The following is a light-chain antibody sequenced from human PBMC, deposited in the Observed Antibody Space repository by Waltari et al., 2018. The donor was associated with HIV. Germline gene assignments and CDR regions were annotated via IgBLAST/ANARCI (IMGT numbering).Light chain of an antibody. CDR1: SSNLGDNT. J-gene: IGLJ2*01. V-gene: IGLV1-44*01. CDR3: STWQDGLNGVL. Sequence: QSVLTQPPSASGTFGQRVALSCSGISSNLGDNTVTWYQQVPGAAPKLLIYNDDQRPSGVPDRFSGSKSGTSASLAINGLQSEDEGTYYCSTWQDGLNGVLFGGGTELAVL. CDR2: NDD.